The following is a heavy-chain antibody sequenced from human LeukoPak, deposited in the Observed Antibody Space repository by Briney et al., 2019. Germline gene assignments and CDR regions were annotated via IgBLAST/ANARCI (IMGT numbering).Heavy chain of an antibody. V-gene: IGHV1-2*02. CDR3: ARGPDYYYGMDV. CDR1: GYTFTGYY. Sequence: ASVKVSCKASGYTFTGYYMNWVRQAPGQGLEWLGWINPNSGGTNYAQKLQGRVTMTTDTSTSTAYMELRSLRSDDTAVYYCARGPDYYYGMDVWGQGTTVTVS. CDR2: INPNSGGT. J-gene: IGHJ6*02.